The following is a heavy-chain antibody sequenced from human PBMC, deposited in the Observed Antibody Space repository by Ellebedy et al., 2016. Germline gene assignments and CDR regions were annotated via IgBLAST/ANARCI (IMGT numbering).Heavy chain of an antibody. J-gene: IGHJ5*02. V-gene: IGHV3-23*01. CDR3: RPGHYANL. D-gene: IGHD4-17*01. CDR1: GLNFNTFF. Sequence: GGSLRLSXTASGLNFNTFFMSWVRQAPGKGLEWVSTISAGSDTTRLADSMRGRFTVSRDNSRSTLYLHMNSLRVDDTAVYYCRPGHYANLWGHGTLVTVSS. CDR2: ISAGSDTT.